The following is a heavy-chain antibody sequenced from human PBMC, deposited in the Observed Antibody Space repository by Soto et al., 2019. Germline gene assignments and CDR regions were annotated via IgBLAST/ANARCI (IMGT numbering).Heavy chain of an antibody. V-gene: IGHV4-34*01. Sequence: PSETLSLTCAVYGGSFSGYYWSWIRQPPGKGLEWIGEINHSGSTNYNPSLKSRVTISVDTSKNQFSLKLSSVTAADTAVYYCARGARYSYGFRPCDYWGQVTLVTVSS. CDR2: INHSGST. CDR1: GGSFSGYY. D-gene: IGHD5-18*01. CDR3: ARGARYSYGFRPCDY. J-gene: IGHJ4*02.